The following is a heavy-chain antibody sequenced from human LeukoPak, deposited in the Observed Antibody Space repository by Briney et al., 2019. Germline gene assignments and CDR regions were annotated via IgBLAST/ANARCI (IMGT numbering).Heavy chain of an antibody. CDR3: ARDSQWTLPFDI. J-gene: IGHJ3*02. Sequence: SETLSLTCTVSGGSISSSSYYWGWIRQPPGKGLEWIGSIYHSGSTNYNPSLKSRVTISVDKSKNQFSLKLSSVTAADTAVYYCARDSQWTLPFDIWGQGTMVTVSS. D-gene: IGHD6-19*01. V-gene: IGHV4-39*07. CDR2: IYHSGST. CDR1: GGSISSSSYY.